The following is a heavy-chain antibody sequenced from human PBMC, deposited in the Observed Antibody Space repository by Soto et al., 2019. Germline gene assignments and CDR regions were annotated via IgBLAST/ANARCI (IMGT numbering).Heavy chain of an antibody. D-gene: IGHD3-16*01. CDR3: ARGGTDLVTIGSFDY. V-gene: IGHV1-46*01. CDR2: IHYSGATP. CDR1: GYTFTNYY. J-gene: IGHJ4*02. Sequence: ASVKVSCKASGYTFTNYYMHWVRQAPGQGLEWMGVIHYSGATPTYAQKFQGRVTMARDTSTSTVYVELSSLTSEDTDVYYCARGGTDLVTIGSFDYSGQGTLLALSS.